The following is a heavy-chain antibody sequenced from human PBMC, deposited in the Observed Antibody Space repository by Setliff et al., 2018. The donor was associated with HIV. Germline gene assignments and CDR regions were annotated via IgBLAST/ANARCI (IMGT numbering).Heavy chain of an antibody. J-gene: IGHJ4*02. D-gene: IGHD2-21*01. CDR1: GEPFNGFY. CDR2: VNPTGRP. V-gene: IGHV4-34*01. CDR3: ATTGQGRAYFDF. Sequence: SCTVSGEPFNGFYWTWIRQPPGKGLEWIGDVNPTGRPNYSPSLKSRVTMSLDTSKNQFSLNLKCVTAADTALYYCATTGQGRAYFDFWGQGSLVTVSS.